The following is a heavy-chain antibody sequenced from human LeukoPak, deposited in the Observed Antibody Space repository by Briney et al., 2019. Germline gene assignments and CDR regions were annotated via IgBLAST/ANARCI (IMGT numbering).Heavy chain of an antibody. CDR3: AREDGFGKAARGGFDY. D-gene: IGHD6-6*01. CDR2: ISGSGGST. Sequence: PGGSLRLSCAASGFTFSSYAMSWVRQAPGKGPEWVSAISGSGGSTYYADSVKGRFTISRDNSKNTLYLQMNSLRAEDTAVYYCAREDGFGKAARGGFDYWGQGTLVTVSS. J-gene: IGHJ4*02. CDR1: GFTFSSYA. V-gene: IGHV3-23*01.